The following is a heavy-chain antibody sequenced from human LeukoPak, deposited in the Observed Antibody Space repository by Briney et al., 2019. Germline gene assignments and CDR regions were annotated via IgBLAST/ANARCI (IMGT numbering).Heavy chain of an antibody. CDR2: INHSGST. V-gene: IGHV4-34*10. J-gene: IGHJ4*02. CDR1: GGSFSGYY. CDR3: ARYNSAAGTLDY. Sequence: PSETLSLTCAVYGGSFSGYYWSWIRQPPGKGLEWIGEINHSGSTNYNPSLKSRVTMSVDTSKNQFSLKLSSVTAADTAVYYCARYNSAAGTLDYWGQGTLVTVSS. D-gene: IGHD6-13*01.